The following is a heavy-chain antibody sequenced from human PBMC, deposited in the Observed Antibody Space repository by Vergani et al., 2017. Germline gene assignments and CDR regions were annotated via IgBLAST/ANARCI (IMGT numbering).Heavy chain of an antibody. CDR1: GYTFTSDD. D-gene: IGHD2-15*01. CDR2: MNPISGNT. J-gene: IGHJ6*02. V-gene: IGHV1-8*03. CDR3: ARDLPGYCSGGSCYPGYYYYGMDV. Sequence: QVPLVQSGAAVKKPGASVKVSCKASGYTFTSDDINWVRQATGQGLEWMGWMNPISGNTGYAQNLQGRLTITRDTSVNTAYMELSSLTSEDMAVYYCARDLPGYCSGGSCYPGYYYYGMDVWGQGTTVTVSS.